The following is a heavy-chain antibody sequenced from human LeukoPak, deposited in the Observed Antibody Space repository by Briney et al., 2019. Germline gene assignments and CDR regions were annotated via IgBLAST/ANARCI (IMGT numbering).Heavy chain of an antibody. Sequence: GGSLRLSCAASGFTFSSYSMNWVRQAPGKGLEWVSSISSSSSYIYYADSVKGRFTISRDNAKNSLYLQMNSLRAEDTAVYYCASYFWSGYYGGWFDPWGQGTLVTVSS. CDR2: ISSSSSYI. CDR1: GFTFSSYS. CDR3: ASYFWSGYYGGWFDP. V-gene: IGHV3-21*01. D-gene: IGHD3-3*01. J-gene: IGHJ5*02.